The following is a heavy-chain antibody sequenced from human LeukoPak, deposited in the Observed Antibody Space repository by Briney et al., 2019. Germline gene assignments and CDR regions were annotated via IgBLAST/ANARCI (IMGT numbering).Heavy chain of an antibody. D-gene: IGHD2-15*01. CDR1: GFTFSSYA. Sequence: GGSLRLSCAASGFTFSSYAMHWVRQAPGKGLEWVAVISYDGSNKYYADHVKGRFTISRDNSKNTLYLQMNSLRAEDTAVYYCARSGRIHWFDPWGQGTLVTVSS. J-gene: IGHJ5*02. V-gene: IGHV3-30-3*01. CDR2: ISYDGSNK. CDR3: ARSGRIHWFDP.